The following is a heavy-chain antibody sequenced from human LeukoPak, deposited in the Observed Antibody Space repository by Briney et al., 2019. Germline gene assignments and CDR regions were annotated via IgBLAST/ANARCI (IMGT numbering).Heavy chain of an antibody. CDR2: IRYDGSNK. CDR1: GFTFHSYG. J-gene: IGHJ4*02. CDR3: AKDRGYYYDSSGCIDY. Sequence: GGSLRLSCAASGFTFHSYGMHWVRQAPGKGLEWVAFIRYDGSNKYYADSVKGRFTISRDNSKNTLYLQMNSLRAEDTAVYYCAKDRGYYYDSSGCIDYWGQGTLVTVSS. V-gene: IGHV3-30*02. D-gene: IGHD3-22*01.